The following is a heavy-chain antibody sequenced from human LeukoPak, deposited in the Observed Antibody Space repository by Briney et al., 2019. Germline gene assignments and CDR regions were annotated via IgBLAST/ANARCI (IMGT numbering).Heavy chain of an antibody. Sequence: GGSLRLSCAASGFTFRSYAMTWVRQSPGKGLERVSTLSGSGGTTYYADSVKGRYTISRDNSKNTLYLQMNSLRAEDTAVYYCAKVSSSGYSYGMDVWGQGTTVTVSS. V-gene: IGHV3-23*01. CDR1: GFTFRSYA. CDR2: LSGSGGTT. CDR3: AKVSSSGYSYGMDV. D-gene: IGHD6-13*01. J-gene: IGHJ6*02.